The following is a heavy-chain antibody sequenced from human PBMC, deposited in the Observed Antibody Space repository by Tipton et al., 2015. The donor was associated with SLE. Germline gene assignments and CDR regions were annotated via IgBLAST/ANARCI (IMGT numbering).Heavy chain of an antibody. CDR1: GGSISSYY. J-gene: IGHJ4*02. CDR3: ARGRMSSTSYRGYYFDY. Sequence: LRLSCTVSGGSISSYYWSWIRQPPGKGLEWIGYIYYSGSTNYNPSLKSRVTISVDTSKNQFSLKLSSVTAADTAVYHCARGRMSSTSYRGYYFDYWGQGTLVTVSS. D-gene: IGHD2-2*01. V-gene: IGHV4-59*08. CDR2: IYYSGST.